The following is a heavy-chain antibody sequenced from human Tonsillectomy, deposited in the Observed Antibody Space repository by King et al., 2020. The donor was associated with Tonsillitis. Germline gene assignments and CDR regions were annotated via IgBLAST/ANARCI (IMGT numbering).Heavy chain of an antibody. D-gene: IGHD4-17*01. CDR1: GFTFSSSS. CDR2: ISSSSGYI. CDR3: ARDIYYGDYFTPGFDY. Sequence: VQLVESGGGLGKPGGSLRLSCAASGFTFSSSSMKWVRQAPGEGRGWVSSISSSSGYIYYADSMKGRFTISRDNAKNSLYLQMNSLRAGDTAVYYCARDIYYGDYFTPGFDYWGQGTLVTVSS. V-gene: IGHV3-21*01. J-gene: IGHJ4*02.